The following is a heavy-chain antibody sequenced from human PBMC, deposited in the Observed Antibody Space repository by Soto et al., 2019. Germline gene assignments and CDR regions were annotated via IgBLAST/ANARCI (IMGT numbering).Heavy chain of an antibody. CDR1: GFTFSSYA. J-gene: IGHJ6*02. CDR2: ISGSGGST. V-gene: IGHV3-23*01. CDR3: AKRFKDIVVVVAATWCMDV. D-gene: IGHD2-15*01. Sequence: EVQLLESGGGLVQPGGSLRLSCAASGFTFSSYAMSWVRQAPGKGLEWVSAISGSGGSTYYADSVKGRFTISRDNSKNTLYLQMNSLRAEDTAVYYCAKRFKDIVVVVAATWCMDVWGQGTTVTVSS.